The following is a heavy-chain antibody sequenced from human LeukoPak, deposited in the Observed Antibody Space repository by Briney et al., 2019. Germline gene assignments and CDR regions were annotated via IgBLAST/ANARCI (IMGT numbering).Heavy chain of an antibody. V-gene: IGHV3-30*04. CDR3: ARDQYCSSTSCSPPSYYYGMDV. CDR1: GFTFSSYA. J-gene: IGHJ6*04. CDR2: ISYDGSNK. D-gene: IGHD2-2*01. Sequence: GGSLRLSCAASGFTFSSYAMHWVRQAPGKGLEWVAVISYDGSNKYYADSVKGRFTISRDNSKNTLYLQMNSLRAEDTAVYYCARDQYCSSTSCSPPSYYYGMDVWGKGTTVTVPS.